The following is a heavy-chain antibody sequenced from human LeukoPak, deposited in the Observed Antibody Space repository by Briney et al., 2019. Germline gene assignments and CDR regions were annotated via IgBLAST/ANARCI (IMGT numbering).Heavy chain of an antibody. V-gene: IGHV3-21*01. CDR1: GSTFSSFW. J-gene: IGHJ4*02. CDR3: ARDRPTGASRLFVVQ. CDR2: MSSGSRYI. D-gene: IGHD3-3*01. Sequence: GGSLRLSCAASGSTFSSFWMTWVRQAPGKGLEWVSSMSSGSRYIYYADSVRGRFTISRDNAKNSLYLLMNSLRAEDTAVYYCARDRPTGASRLFVVQWGQGTLVTVSS.